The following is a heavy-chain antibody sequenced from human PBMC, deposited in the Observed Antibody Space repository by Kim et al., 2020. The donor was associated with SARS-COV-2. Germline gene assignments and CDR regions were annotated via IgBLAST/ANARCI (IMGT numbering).Heavy chain of an antibody. V-gene: IGHV3-48*03. D-gene: IGHD3-16*01. Sequence: GGSLRLSCAASGFTFSSYEMNWVRQAPGKGLEWVSYISSSGSTIYYADSVKGRFTISRDNAKNSLYLQMNSLRAEDTAVYYCARVQRLGELAHWFDYWGEGTLVTVSS. CDR2: ISSSGSTI. J-gene: IGHJ4*02. CDR1: GFTFSSYE. CDR3: ARVQRLGELAHWFDY.